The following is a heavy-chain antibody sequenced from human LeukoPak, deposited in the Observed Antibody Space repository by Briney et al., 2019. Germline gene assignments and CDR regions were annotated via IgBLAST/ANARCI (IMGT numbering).Heavy chain of an antibody. J-gene: IGHJ4*02. CDR1: GYSFTSYW. Sequence: GESLKISCKGSGYSFTSYWIGWVRQMPGKGLEWMGIIYPGDSDTRYSPSFQGQVTISADKSISTAYLQWSSLKASDTAMYYCARHGGYSGYDSGTFGYWGQGALVTVSS. V-gene: IGHV5-51*01. CDR2: IYPGDSDT. D-gene: IGHD5-12*01. CDR3: ARHGGYSGYDSGTFGY.